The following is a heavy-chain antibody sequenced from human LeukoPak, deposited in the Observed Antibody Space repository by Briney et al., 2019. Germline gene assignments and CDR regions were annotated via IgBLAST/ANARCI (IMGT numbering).Heavy chain of an antibody. CDR2: INHSGST. V-gene: IGHV4-34*01. J-gene: IGHJ4*02. CDR3: ARGVNCSSTSCYAVTFDY. CDR1: GGSFSGYY. Sequence: SSETLSLTCAVYGGSFSGYYWSWIRKPPGKGLEWIGEINHSGSTNYSPSLKGRVTISVDTSKNQFSLKLSSVTAADTAVYYCARGVNCSSTSCYAVTFDYWGQGTLVTVSS. D-gene: IGHD2-2*01.